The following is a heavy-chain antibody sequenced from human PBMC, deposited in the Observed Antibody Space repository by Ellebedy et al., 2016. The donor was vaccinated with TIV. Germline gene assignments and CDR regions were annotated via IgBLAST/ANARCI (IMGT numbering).Heavy chain of an antibody. J-gene: IGHJ6*03. D-gene: IGHD1-26*01. CDR1: GYTFSDYY. CDR2: INPNIGGT. V-gene: IGHV1-2*02. Sequence: ASVKVSCXASGYTFSDYYMHWVRQAPGQGLEWMGWINPNIGGTNYAQKFQGRVTMTRDTSISTVYMELRRLRSDDTAVYYCARISRHLKWNYYMDVWGKGTTVTVSS. CDR3: ARISRHLKWNYYMDV.